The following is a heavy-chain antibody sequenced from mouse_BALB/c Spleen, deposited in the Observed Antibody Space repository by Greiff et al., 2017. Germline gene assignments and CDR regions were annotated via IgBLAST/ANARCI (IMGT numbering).Heavy chain of an antibody. Sequence: EVQVVESGTVLARPGASVKMSCKASGYSFTSYWMHWVKQRPGQGLEWIGAIYPGNSDTSYNQKFKGKAKLTAVTSASTAYMELSSLTNEDSAVYYCTPHWDEAMDYWGQGTSVTVSS. V-gene: IGHV1-5*01. D-gene: IGHD4-1*01. J-gene: IGHJ4*01. CDR3: TPHWDEAMDY. CDR1: GYSFTSYW. CDR2: IYPGNSDT.